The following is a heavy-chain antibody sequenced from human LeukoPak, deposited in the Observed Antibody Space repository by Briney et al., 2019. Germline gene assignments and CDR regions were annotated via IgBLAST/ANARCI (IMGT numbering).Heavy chain of an antibody. CDR3: AKRGGGNYFDY. CDR1: GFSFSSYT. D-gene: IGHD3-10*01. Sequence: GGSLRLSCAASGFSFSSYTMNWVRQAPGKGLEWVSAIGATGYSAYYADSVKGRFTIPRDNSKNTLYLQMNSLRAEDTAVFYCAKRGGGNYFDYWGQGTLVTVSS. V-gene: IGHV3-23*01. J-gene: IGHJ4*02. CDR2: IGATGYSA.